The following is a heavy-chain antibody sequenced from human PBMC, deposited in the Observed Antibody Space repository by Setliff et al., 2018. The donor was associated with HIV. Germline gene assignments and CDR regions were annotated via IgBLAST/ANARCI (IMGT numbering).Heavy chain of an antibody. V-gene: IGHV1-18*01. CDR3: ARDHIDWPEGPDY. CDR1: GYTFTSYG. J-gene: IGHJ4*02. D-gene: IGHD3-9*01. CDR2: NSGYNGNT. Sequence: ASVKVSCKASGYTFTSYGISWVRQAPGQGLEWMGWNSGYNGNTNYAQKFQGRVTMTTDTSTTTAYMDLRSLRSDDTAMYFCARDHIDWPEGPDYWGQGTLVTVSS.